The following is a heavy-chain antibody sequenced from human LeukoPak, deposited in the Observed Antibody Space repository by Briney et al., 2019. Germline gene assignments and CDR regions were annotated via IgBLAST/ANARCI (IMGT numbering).Heavy chain of an antibody. J-gene: IGHJ4*02. D-gene: IGHD2-2*02. CDR3: ARGTPYCSSASCYNY. CDR1: GCDFSSFD. Sequence: ASVKVFCKASGCDFSSFDVNWVRQAPGQGLEWMGWVNPNSGNTGYAQKFQGRVTMTRDTSISTAYMELSNLRSEDTAVYYCARGTPYCSSASCYNYWGQGSLVTVSS. V-gene: IGHV1-8*01. CDR2: VNPNSGNT.